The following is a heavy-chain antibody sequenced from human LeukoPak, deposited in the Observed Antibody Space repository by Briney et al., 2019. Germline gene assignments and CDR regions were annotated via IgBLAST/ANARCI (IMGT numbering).Heavy chain of an antibody. CDR1: GGSISSSNW. J-gene: IGHJ4*02. V-gene: IGHV4-4*02. CDR2: IYHSGST. D-gene: IGHD3-22*01. Sequence: KPSETLSLTCAVSGGSISSSNWWSWVRQPPGKGLEWIGEIYHSGSTNYNPSLKRRVTISVDKSKNQFSLKLSSVTAADTAVYYCARAVHYYDSSGYPRISLFDYWGQGTLVTVSS. CDR3: ARAVHYYDSSGYPRISLFDY.